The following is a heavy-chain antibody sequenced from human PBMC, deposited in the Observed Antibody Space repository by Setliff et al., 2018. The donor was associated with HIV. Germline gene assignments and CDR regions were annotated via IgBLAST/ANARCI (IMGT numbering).Heavy chain of an antibody. V-gene: IGHV4-39*01. D-gene: IGHD6-19*01. Sequence: LSLTCTVSRDSISSSSDYWGWIRQSPRKGLEWIGTIYSNGRTYYNPSLKSRVTMSLDTSKSQFSLKLRSVTATDTAVYYCARRIAVANYYFDYWGQGIMVTVSS. CDR3: ARRIAVANYYFDY. J-gene: IGHJ4*02. CDR2: IYSNGRT. CDR1: RDSISSSSDY.